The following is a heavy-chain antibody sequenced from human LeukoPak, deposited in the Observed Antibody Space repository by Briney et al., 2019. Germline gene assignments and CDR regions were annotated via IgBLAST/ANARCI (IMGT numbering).Heavy chain of an antibody. J-gene: IGHJ4*02. CDR2: ITSTSDTI. D-gene: IGHD1-26*01. CDR1: GFAINTNY. V-gene: IGHV3-48*01. Sequence: PGGSLRLSCVASGFAINTNYMNWVRQAPGKGLEWLSYITSTSDTIYYADSVKGRFTISRDNAKNSLYLQMNSLRAEDTAVYYCASFPWDLRPTWGQGTLVSVAS. CDR3: ASFPWDLRPT.